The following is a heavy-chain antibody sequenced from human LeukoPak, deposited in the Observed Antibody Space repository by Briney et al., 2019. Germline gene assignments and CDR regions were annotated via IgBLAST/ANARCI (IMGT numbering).Heavy chain of an antibody. Sequence: KSSETLSLTCTVSGGSISSYYWSWIRQPAGKGLEWIGRIYTSGSTNYNPSLKSRVTMSVDTSKNQFSLKLSSVTAADTAVYYCARDGRIAVAGTGAFDIWGQGTMVTVSS. J-gene: IGHJ3*02. D-gene: IGHD6-19*01. CDR2: IYTSGST. CDR3: ARDGRIAVAGTGAFDI. V-gene: IGHV4-4*07. CDR1: GGSISSYY.